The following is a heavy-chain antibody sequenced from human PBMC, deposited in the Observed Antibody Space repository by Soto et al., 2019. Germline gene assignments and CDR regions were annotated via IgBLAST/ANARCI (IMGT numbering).Heavy chain of an antibody. CDR3: ARSGDNYNRLDY. CDR2: SSNSGTFS. J-gene: IGHJ4*02. D-gene: IGHD1-1*01. CDR1: GFTFSDYY. Sequence: GGSLRLSCEGSGFTFSDYYISWIRQAPGKGLEWISYSSNSGTFSRYADSVKGRFSISRDNTKNLLYLQMSSLRAEDTAVYYCARSGDNYNRLDYWGQGTPVTVSS. V-gene: IGHV3-11*06.